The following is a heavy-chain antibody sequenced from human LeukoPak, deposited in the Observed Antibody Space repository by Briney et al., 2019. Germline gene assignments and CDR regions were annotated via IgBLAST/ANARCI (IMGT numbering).Heavy chain of an antibody. V-gene: IGHV3-21*01. CDR1: GFTFSSYS. CDR3: ARDQGYCSGGSCYPGY. CDR2: ISSSSSYI. Sequence: GGSLRLSCAASGFTFSSYSMNWVRQAPGKGLEWVSSISSSSSYIYYADSVKGRFTISRDNAENSLYLQMNSLRAEDTAVYYCARDQGYCSGGSCYPGYWGQGTLVTVSS. J-gene: IGHJ4*02. D-gene: IGHD2-15*01.